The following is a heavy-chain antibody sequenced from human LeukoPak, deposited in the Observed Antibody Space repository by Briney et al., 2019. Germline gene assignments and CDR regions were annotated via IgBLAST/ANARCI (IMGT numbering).Heavy chain of an antibody. Sequence: PGGSLRLSCAASGFTFSNYWMSWARQAPGKGLEWVADIKQDGTQKYYVDPVEGRFTISRDNAKNSLYLQMNSLRVEDTAVYYCARGIRIAARLNWFDPWGQGTLVTVSS. CDR1: GFTFSNYW. J-gene: IGHJ5*02. V-gene: IGHV3-7*05. CDR2: IKQDGTQK. CDR3: ARGIRIAARLNWFDP. D-gene: IGHD6-6*01.